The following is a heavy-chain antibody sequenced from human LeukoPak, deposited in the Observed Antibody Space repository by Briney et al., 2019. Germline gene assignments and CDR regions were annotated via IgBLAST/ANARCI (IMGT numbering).Heavy chain of an antibody. V-gene: IGHV3-33*01. D-gene: IGHD6-13*01. J-gene: IGHJ4*02. Sequence: PGRSLRLSCAASGFTFSSYGMHWVRQAPGKGLEWVAVIWYDGSNKYYADSVKGRFTISRDNSKNTLYLQMNSLRAEDTAVYYCASHSSSWYGFDHWGQGTLVTVSS. CDR1: GFTFSSYG. CDR2: IWYDGSNK. CDR3: ASHSSSWYGFDH.